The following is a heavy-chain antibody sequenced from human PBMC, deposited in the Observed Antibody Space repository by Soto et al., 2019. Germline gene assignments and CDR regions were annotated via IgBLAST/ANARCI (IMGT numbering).Heavy chain of an antibody. CDR2: FDPEDGET. D-gene: IGHD3-16*01. Sequence: ASVKVSCKVSGYTLTELSMHWVRQAPGKGLEWMGGFDPEDGETIYAQKFQGRVTMTEDTSTDTAYMELSSLRSEDTAVYYCATLTGYYYYYGMDVWGQGTTVTVSS. V-gene: IGHV1-24*01. CDR3: ATLTGYYYYYGMDV. CDR1: GYTLTELS. J-gene: IGHJ6*02.